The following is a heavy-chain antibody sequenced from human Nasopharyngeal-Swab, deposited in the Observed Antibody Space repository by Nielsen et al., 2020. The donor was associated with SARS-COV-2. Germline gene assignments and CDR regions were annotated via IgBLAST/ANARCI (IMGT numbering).Heavy chain of an antibody. D-gene: IGHD2-21*02. CDR1: GYSFTNYW. CDR3: ARRGACNGNPCYSDY. J-gene: IGHJ4*02. V-gene: IGHV5-51*01. CDR2: IYPSDSSI. Sequence: GESLKISCKASGYSFTNYWIGWVRQMPGTGLEWMGFIYPSDSSIRYIPSFQGQVTISVDKSISTTYLQWSNLKASDAATYYCARRGACNGNPCYSDYWGQGTLVTVSS.